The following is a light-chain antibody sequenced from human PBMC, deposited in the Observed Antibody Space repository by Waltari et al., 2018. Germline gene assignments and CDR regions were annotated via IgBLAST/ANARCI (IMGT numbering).Light chain of an antibody. CDR2: DVS. V-gene: IGLV2-14*01. J-gene: IGLJ2*01. Sequence: QSALTQPASVSGSPGQSITISCTGTSRDVGGLYFVSWYQQHPGEAPKLRIYDVSKRPSGISDRFSGSKSGNTASLTISGLQAEDEADYYCSSYTSSSTIVFGGGTKLTVL. CDR1: SRDVGGLYF. CDR3: SSYTSSSTIV.